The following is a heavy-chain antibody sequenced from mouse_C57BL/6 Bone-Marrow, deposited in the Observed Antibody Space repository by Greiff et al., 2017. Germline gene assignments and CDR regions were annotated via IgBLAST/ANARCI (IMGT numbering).Heavy chain of an antibody. Sequence: QVQLQQSGPGLVAPSQSLSITCTVSGFSLTSYAISWVRQPPGKGLEWLGVIWTGGGTNYNSALKSRLSISKDNSKSQVFLKMNSLQTDDTARYYCARRSYYYGGYAMDDWGQGTSVTVSS. CDR3: ARRSYYYGGYAMDD. CDR1: GFSLTSYA. CDR2: IWTGGGT. D-gene: IGHD1-1*01. V-gene: IGHV2-9-1*01. J-gene: IGHJ4*01.